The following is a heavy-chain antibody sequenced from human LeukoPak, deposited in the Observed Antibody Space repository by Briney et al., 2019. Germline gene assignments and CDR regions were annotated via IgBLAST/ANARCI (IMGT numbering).Heavy chain of an antibody. J-gene: IGHJ4*02. V-gene: IGHV5-51*01. CDR3: ARQIVGATRGVSYFDY. D-gene: IGHD1-26*01. CDR1: GYSFSTYW. CDR2: IYPGDSDT. Sequence: GESLKISCKGSGYSFSTYWIGWVRQMPGKGLEWMGIIYPGDSDTRYSPSFQGQVTMSADKSISTAYLQWSSLKASDTAMYYCARQIVGATRGVSYFDYWGQGTLVTVPS.